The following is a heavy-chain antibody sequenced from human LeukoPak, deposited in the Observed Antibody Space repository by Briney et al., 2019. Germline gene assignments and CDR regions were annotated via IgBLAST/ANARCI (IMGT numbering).Heavy chain of an antibody. CDR2: ISGSGVST. CDR3: AKAPTYYFDDTGYAGGRYYFDS. D-gene: IGHD3-22*01. Sequence: GGSLRLSCAASRFTFSNYAMNWVRLAPGKGLEWVSFISGSGVSTFYADSVRGRFTISRDNSANTVHLQLNRLRAEDTAVYYCAKAPTYYFDDTGYAGGRYYFDSWGRGTLVTVSS. CDR1: RFTFSNYA. J-gene: IGHJ4*02. V-gene: IGHV3-23*01.